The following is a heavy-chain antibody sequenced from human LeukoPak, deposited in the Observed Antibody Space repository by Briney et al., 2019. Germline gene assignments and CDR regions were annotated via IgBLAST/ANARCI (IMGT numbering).Heavy chain of an antibody. J-gene: IGHJ5*02. CDR2: IYYSGST. V-gene: IGHV4-39*01. Sequence: SETLSLTCTVSGGSIRSSSYYWGWIRQPPGKGLEWIGSIYYSGSTYYNPSLKSRVTISVDTSKNQFSLKLSSVTAADTAVYYCARRGYYDSRGWFDPWGQGTLVTVSS. CDR1: GGSIRSSSYY. CDR3: ARRGYYDSRGWFDP. D-gene: IGHD3-22*01.